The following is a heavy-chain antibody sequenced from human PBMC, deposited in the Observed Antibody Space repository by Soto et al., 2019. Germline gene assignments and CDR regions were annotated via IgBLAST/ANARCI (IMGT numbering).Heavy chain of an antibody. Sequence: GASVKVSCKASGGTFSSYAISWVRQAPGQGLEWMGWISAYNGNTNYAQKHQDRVTMTTDTSTSTAYMELRSLRSDDTAVYYCARNDYGDYDDALDIWGQGTMVTVSS. V-gene: IGHV1-18*01. D-gene: IGHD4-17*01. J-gene: IGHJ3*02. CDR3: ARNDYGDYDDALDI. CDR2: ISAYNGNT. CDR1: GGTFSSYA.